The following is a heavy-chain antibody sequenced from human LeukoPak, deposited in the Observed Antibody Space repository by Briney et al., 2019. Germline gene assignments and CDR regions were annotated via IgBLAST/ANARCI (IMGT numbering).Heavy chain of an antibody. D-gene: IGHD6-25*01. CDR2: INPNSGGT. CDR1: WYPFHRHY. CDR3: SATDY. V-gene: IGHV1-2*02. J-gene: IGHJ4*02. Sequence: GPVEGFFNASWYPFHRHYIHWVRQGPGQGLEWMGWINPNSGGTNYAQKFQGRVTMTRDTSISTAYMELSRLRSDDTAVYYCSATDYWGQGTLVTVSS.